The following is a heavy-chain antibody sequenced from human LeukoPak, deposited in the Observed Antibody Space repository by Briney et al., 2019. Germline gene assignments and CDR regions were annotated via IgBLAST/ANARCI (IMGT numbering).Heavy chain of an antibody. CDR3: ARGASAAGSYYYYGMDV. CDR2: ISAYNGNT. J-gene: IGHJ6*02. V-gene: IGHV1-18*01. Sequence: GASVKVSCKASGYTFTSYGISWVRQAPGQGLEWMGWISAYNGNTNYAQKLQGRVTMTTDTSTSTAYMELRSLRSDDTAVYYCARGASAAGSYYYYGMDVWGQGTTVTVSS. CDR1: GYTFTSYG. D-gene: IGHD6-13*01.